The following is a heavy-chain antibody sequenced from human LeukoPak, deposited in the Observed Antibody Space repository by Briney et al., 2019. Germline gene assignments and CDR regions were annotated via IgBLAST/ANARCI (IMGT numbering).Heavy chain of an antibody. Sequence: GGPLRLSCAASGFTFSSYAMHWVRQAPGKGLEWVAVISYDGSNKYYADSVKGRFTISRDNSKNTLYLQMNSLRAEDTAVYYCARDKASITMIVVVTYFDYWGQGTLVTVSS. J-gene: IGHJ4*02. V-gene: IGHV3-30-3*01. CDR2: ISYDGSNK. CDR1: GFTFSSYA. CDR3: ARDKASITMIVVVTYFDY. D-gene: IGHD3-22*01.